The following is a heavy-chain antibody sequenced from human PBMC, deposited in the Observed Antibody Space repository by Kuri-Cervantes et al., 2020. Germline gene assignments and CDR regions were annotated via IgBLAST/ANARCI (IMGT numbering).Heavy chain of an antibody. CDR1: GYTFTGYY. V-gene: IGHV1-2*04. D-gene: IGHD1-26*01. CDR2: INPNSGGT. Sequence: GGSLRLSCKASGYTFTGYYMHWVRQVPGQGLEWMGWINPNSGGTNYAQKFQGWVTMSRDTSISTAYMELSRLRSDDTAVYYCARRAAYRHRCYFDYWGQGTLVTVSS. J-gene: IGHJ4*02. CDR3: ARRAAYRHRCYFDY.